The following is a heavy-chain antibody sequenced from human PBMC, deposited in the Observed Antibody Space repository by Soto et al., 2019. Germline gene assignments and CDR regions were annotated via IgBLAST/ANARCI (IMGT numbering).Heavy chain of an antibody. CDR3: ARDGHYYDRSGYYSDAFDI. D-gene: IGHD3-22*01. CDR2: IWYDGSNK. J-gene: IGHJ3*02. Sequence: QVQLVESGGGVVQPGRSLRLSCAASGFTFSSYGMHWVRQAPGKGLEWVAVIWYDGSNKYYADSVKGRFTISRDNSKNTLYLQMNSLRAEDTAVYYCARDGHYYDRSGYYSDAFDIWGQGTMVTVSS. CDR1: GFTFSSYG. V-gene: IGHV3-33*01.